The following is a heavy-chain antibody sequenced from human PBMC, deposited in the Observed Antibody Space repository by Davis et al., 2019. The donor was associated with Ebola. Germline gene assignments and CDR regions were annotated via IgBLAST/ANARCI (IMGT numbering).Heavy chain of an antibody. CDR1: GFTFSNYG. Sequence: HTGGSLRLSCVASGFTFSNYGMQWVRQGPGKRLVWVSRIDSDGSSTTYADSVKGRFTISRDNAKNTVYLQMNSLRAEDTAVYYCARFGLNGMDVWGQGTTVTVSS. J-gene: IGHJ6*02. D-gene: IGHD3-10*01. CDR3: ARFGLNGMDV. V-gene: IGHV3-74*01. CDR2: IDSDGSST.